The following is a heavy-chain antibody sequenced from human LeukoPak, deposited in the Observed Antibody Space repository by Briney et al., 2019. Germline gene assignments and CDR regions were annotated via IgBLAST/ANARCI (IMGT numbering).Heavy chain of an antibody. CDR3: ARGDLAAAGYFDY. D-gene: IGHD6-13*01. J-gene: IGHJ4*02. V-gene: IGHV4-61*02. Sequence: PSQTLSLTCTVSGGSISSGSYYWSWIRQPAGKGLEWIGRIYTSGSTNYNPSLKSRVTISVDTSENQFSLKLSSVTAADTAVYYCARGDLAAAGYFDYWGQGTLVTVSS. CDR2: IYTSGST. CDR1: GGSISSGSYY.